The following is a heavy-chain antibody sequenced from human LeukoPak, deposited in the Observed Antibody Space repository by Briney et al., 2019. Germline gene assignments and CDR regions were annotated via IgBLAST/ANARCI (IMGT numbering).Heavy chain of an antibody. J-gene: IGHJ3*02. V-gene: IGHV3-9*01. Sequence: GGSLRLSCAASGFTFNDHAMYWVRQAPGKGLEWVSGINWNSDNIGYADSVKGRFTISRDDAKESLFLQMNSLRTEDTALYYCARASYYYDTTGLGAVDIWGQGTMVTVSS. D-gene: IGHD3-22*01. CDR1: GFTFNDHA. CDR2: INWNSDNI. CDR3: ARASYYYDTTGLGAVDI.